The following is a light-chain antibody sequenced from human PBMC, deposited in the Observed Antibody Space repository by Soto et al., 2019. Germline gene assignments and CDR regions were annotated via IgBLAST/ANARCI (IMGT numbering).Light chain of an antibody. V-gene: IGLV2-14*01. CDR2: EVS. CDR3: SSYTSSSTLYV. Sequence: QSVLTQPASVSGSPGQSITISCTGTSSDVGSYDYVSWYQQHPGKAPKLMIYEVSNRPSGVSNHFSGSKSGNTASLTISGLQAEDEADYYCSSYTSSSTLYVFGTGTKVTVL. J-gene: IGLJ1*01. CDR1: SSDVGSYDY.